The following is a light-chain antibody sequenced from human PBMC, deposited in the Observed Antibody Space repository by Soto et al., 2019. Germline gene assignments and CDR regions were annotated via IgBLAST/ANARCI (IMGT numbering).Light chain of an antibody. V-gene: IGLV1-44*01. J-gene: IGLJ1*01. CDR2: GYY. CDR1: SSNIGRNT. Sequence: QSVVTQPPSASGTPGQRVTISCSGSSSNIGRNTVNWYQQFPGTAPNLLISGYYHRPSGVPDRVSGSKSGTSASLAISDLQAEDEADYYCQSYDSGLIGLIFGTGTKVTVL. CDR3: QSYDSGLIGLI.